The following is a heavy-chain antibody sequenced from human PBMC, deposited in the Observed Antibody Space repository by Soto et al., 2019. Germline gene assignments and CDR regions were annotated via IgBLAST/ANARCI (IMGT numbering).Heavy chain of an antibody. CDR3: ARAGQLYCSSTSCYVFDY. Sequence: ASVKVSCKASGYTFTSYDINWVRQATGQGLEWMGWMNPNSGNTGYAQKFQGRVTITGDESTSTAYMELSSLRSEDTAVYYCARAGQLYCSSTSCYVFDYWGQGTLVTVS. CDR2: MNPNSGNT. CDR1: GYTFTSYD. D-gene: IGHD2-2*01. V-gene: IGHV1-8*01. J-gene: IGHJ4*02.